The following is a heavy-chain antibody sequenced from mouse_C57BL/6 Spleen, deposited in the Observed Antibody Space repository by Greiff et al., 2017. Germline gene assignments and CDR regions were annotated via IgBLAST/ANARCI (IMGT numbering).Heavy chain of an antibody. D-gene: IGHD2-4*01. CDR3: ARWDYGFDY. V-gene: IGHV5-17*01. CDR1: GFTFRDYG. CDR2: IRKGCSTL. J-gene: IGHJ2*01. Sequence: VQVVESGGGFVKPGGSLKLSCAASGFTFRDYGMHWFRQAPEKGLGLVADIRKGCSTLYYAGTVKGRFTISRDNAKNTLFLQMTSLRSEDTAMYYCARWDYGFDYWGQGTTLTVSS.